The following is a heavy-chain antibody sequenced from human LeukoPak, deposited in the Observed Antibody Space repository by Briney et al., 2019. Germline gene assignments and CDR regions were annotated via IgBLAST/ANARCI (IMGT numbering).Heavy chain of an antibody. CDR3: AKSPKDVVVPAASNWFGP. D-gene: IGHD2-2*01. Sequence: TGGSLRLSCAASGFTFSSYAMSWVRQAPGKGLEWVSAISGSGGSTYYADSVKGRFTISRDNSKNTLYLQMNSLRAEDTAVYYCAKSPKDVVVPAASNWFGPWGQGTLVTVSS. V-gene: IGHV3-23*01. J-gene: IGHJ5*02. CDR1: GFTFSSYA. CDR2: ISGSGGST.